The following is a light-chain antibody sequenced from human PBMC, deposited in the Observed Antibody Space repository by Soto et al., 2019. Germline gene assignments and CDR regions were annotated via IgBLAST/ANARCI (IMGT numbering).Light chain of an antibody. J-gene: IGKJ3*01. CDR3: QQANSFPFT. V-gene: IGKV1-12*02. Sequence: DIPMTQSPSSVSASVGDRVTITCRASQLINNWLAWYQQKPGKAPKLLIYAASTLQSGVPSRFSGSGSATDFTLTISSLQPEDFGTYYCQQANSFPFTFGPGTKVDI. CDR1: QLINNW. CDR2: AAS.